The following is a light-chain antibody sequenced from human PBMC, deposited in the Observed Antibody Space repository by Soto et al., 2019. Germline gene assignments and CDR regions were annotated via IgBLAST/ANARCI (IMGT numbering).Light chain of an antibody. CDR2: DVS. J-gene: IGLJ1*01. CDR3: CSYAGSYTFSYV. Sequence: QSALTQPRSVSGSPGQSVTISCTGTSSDVGGYNYVSWYQQHPGKAPKLMIYDVSKRPSGVPDRFSGSKSGNTASLTISGLQAEAEADYYCCSYAGSYTFSYVFGTGTKLTVL. V-gene: IGLV2-11*01. CDR1: SSDVGGYNY.